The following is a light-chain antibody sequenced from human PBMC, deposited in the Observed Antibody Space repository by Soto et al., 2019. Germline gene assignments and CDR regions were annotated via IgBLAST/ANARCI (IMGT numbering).Light chain of an antibody. V-gene: IGLV2-14*03. CDR3: SSYTSTSTLDVV. J-gene: IGLJ2*01. CDR1: SSDVGRYNS. CDR2: DVS. Sequence: QSALTQPASVSGSPGQSITISCTGTSSDVGRYNSVSWYQHHPGKAPKLMIYDVSNRPSGVSNRFSGSKSGNTASLTISGLQAEDEADYYCSSYTSTSTLDVVFGGGTKLTVL.